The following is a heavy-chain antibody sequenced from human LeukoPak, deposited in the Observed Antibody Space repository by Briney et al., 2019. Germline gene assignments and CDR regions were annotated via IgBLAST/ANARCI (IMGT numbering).Heavy chain of an antibody. V-gene: IGHV3-53*04. D-gene: IGHD5-24*01. Sequence: GGSLRLSCAASGFTVSSNCMTWVRQAPGKGLEWVSVLYGGGGKSYADSVKGRFTISRHNSKNTLYLQMNSLRAEDTAVYYCARAEMATISGLDVWGQGTTVTVSS. J-gene: IGHJ6*02. CDR1: GFTVSSNC. CDR2: LYGGGGK. CDR3: ARAEMATISGLDV.